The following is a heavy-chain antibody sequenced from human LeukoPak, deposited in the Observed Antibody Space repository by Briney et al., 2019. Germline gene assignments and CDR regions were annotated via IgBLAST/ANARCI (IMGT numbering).Heavy chain of an antibody. CDR1: GFTFSSNP. Sequence: GGSLRLSCAGSGFTFSSNPLSWVRQAPGKGLEWVSAINPSGGNTYYADSVRGRFTISSDNSKNTLYLQMNTLRAEDTAVYYCATTKQARRYFDYWGQGTLVTVSS. D-gene: IGHD1-1*01. CDR2: INPSGGNT. CDR3: ATTKQARRYFDY. V-gene: IGHV3-23*01. J-gene: IGHJ4*02.